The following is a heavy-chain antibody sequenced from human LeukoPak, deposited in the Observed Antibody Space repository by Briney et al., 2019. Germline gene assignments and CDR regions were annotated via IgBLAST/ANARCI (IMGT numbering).Heavy chain of an antibody. Sequence: SSVKVSCKASGGTFSSYAISWVRQAPGRGLEWMGGIIPIFGTANYAQKFQGRVTITADESTSTAYMELSSLRSEDTAVYYCARETVDLRGYFDYWGQGTLVTVSS. D-gene: IGHD5-12*01. V-gene: IGHV1-69*13. J-gene: IGHJ4*02. CDR2: IIPIFGTA. CDR3: ARETVDLRGYFDY. CDR1: GGTFSSYA.